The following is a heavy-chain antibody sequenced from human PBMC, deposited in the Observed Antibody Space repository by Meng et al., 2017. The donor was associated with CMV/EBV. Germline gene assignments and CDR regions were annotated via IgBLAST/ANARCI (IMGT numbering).Heavy chain of an antibody. V-gene: IGHV3-30*04. Sequence: GGSLRLSCAASGFTFSSYAMHWVRQAPGKGLEWVAVISYDGSNKYYADSVKGRFTISRDNSKNTLYLQMNSLRAEDTAVYYWARGTHYYDSSGYKIDYWGQGTLVTVSS. CDR1: GFTFSSYA. J-gene: IGHJ4*02. CDR3: ARGTHYYDSSGYKIDY. CDR2: ISYDGSNK. D-gene: IGHD3-22*01.